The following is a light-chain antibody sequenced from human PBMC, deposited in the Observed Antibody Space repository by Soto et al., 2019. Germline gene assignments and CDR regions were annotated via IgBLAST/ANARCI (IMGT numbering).Light chain of an antibody. CDR3: QQYYSTPWT. CDR1: QSVLYSSNNKKY. J-gene: IGKJ1*01. V-gene: IGKV4-1*01. Sequence: DIVMTQSPDSLAVSLGERATLNCKSSQSVLYSSNNKKYLAWYQQKPGQPPKLLIYWASTRESGVPDRFSGSGSGTDFTLTISSLQAEDVAVYYCQQYYSTPWTFGQGTKVDIK. CDR2: WAS.